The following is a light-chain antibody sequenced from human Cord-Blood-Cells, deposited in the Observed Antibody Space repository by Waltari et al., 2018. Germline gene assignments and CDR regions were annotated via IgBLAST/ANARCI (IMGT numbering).Light chain of an antibody. CDR1: SSNIGAGYN. V-gene: IGLV1-40*01. Sequence: QSVLTQPPSVSGAPGQRVTLSCTGRSSNIGAGYNVHWYQQLPGPAPKLLIYGNSNRPSGVPDRFSGSKSGTSASLAITGLQAEDEADYYCQSYDSSLSGWVFGGGTKLTVL. CDR2: GNS. CDR3: QSYDSSLSGWV. J-gene: IGLJ3*02.